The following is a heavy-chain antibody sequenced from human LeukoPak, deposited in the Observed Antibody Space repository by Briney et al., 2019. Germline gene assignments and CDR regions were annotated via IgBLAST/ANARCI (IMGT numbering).Heavy chain of an antibody. D-gene: IGHD6-6*01. CDR3: ARAAPSRLSIAARPTFDY. V-gene: IGHV1-18*01. CDR2: ISAYNGNT. Sequence: ASVKVSCKASGYTFTSYGISWVRQAPGQGLEWMGWISAYNGNTNYAQKLQGRVTMTTDTSTSTAYMELRSLRSDDTAVYYCARAAPSRLSIAARPTFDYWGQGTLVTVSS. J-gene: IGHJ4*02. CDR1: GYTFTSYG.